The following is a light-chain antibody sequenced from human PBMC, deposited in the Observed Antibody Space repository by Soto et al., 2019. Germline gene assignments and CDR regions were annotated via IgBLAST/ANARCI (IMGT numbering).Light chain of an antibody. J-gene: IGLJ1*01. CDR2: DGS. CDR3: QVWDSSSDHRV. Sequence: SYALTQPPSVSVAPGQTARITCGGNNIGSKSVHWYQQKPGQAPVLVVYDGSDRPSGIPERFSGSNSGNTATLTISRVEAGDEADYYCQVWDSSSDHRVFGTGTKVTVL. CDR1: NIGSKS. V-gene: IGLV3-21*02.